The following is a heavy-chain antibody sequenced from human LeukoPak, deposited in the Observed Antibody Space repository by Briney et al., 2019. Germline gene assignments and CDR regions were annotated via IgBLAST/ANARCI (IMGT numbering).Heavy chain of an antibody. CDR3: ARDGHYYYYYMDV. Sequence: GGSLRLSCAASGFTFSSDWMSWVRQAPGKGLEWVANIKQDGSEKYYVDSVKGRFTISRDNAKNSLYLQMNSLRAEDTAVYYCARDGHYYYYYMDVWGKGTTVTVSS. CDR1: GFTFSSDW. D-gene: IGHD3/OR15-3a*01. CDR2: IKQDGSEK. V-gene: IGHV3-7*01. J-gene: IGHJ6*03.